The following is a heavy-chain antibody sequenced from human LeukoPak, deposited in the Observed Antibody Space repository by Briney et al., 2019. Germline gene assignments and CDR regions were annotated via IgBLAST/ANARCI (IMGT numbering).Heavy chain of an antibody. CDR3: ARGEGAKIAFHI. V-gene: IGHV1-69*06. CDR2: IIPIFGTA. D-gene: IGHD1-26*01. J-gene: IGHJ3*02. CDR1: GYTLTGYY. Sequence: GASVKVSCKASGYTLTGYYMHWVRQAPGQGLEWMGGIIPIFGTANYAQKFQDRVTITADKSTSTAYMELSSLRFEDTAVYYCARGEGAKIAFHIWGQGTMVTVSS.